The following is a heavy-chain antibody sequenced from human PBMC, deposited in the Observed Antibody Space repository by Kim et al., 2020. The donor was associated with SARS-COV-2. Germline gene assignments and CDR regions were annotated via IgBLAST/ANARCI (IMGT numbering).Heavy chain of an antibody. V-gene: IGHV3-15*01. J-gene: IGHJ4*02. CDR2: IKSKTDGGTT. CDR3: TTEKTINDILTGYYISNY. D-gene: IGHD3-9*01. CDR1: EFTFSNAW. Sequence: GGSLRLSCAASEFTFSNAWMSWVRQAPGKGLEWVGRIKSKTDGGTTDYAAPVKGRFTISRDDSKNTLYLQMNSLKTEDTAVYYCTTEKTINDILTGYYISNYWGQGTLVTVSS.